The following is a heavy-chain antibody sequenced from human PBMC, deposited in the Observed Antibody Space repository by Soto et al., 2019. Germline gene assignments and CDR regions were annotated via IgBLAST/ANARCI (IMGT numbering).Heavy chain of an antibody. CDR2: IYYSGST. V-gene: IGHV4-31*03. D-gene: IGHD3-3*01. CDR3: ARGEATIFFGDRVYNWFDP. CDR1: GGSISSGGYY. Sequence: QVQLQESGPGLVKPSQTLSLTCTVSGGSISSGGYYWSWIRQHPGKGLEWIGYIYYSGSTYYNPSLKSRVTITVDTCKNQFSVKLRCVSAAETAVYYCARGEATIFFGDRVYNWFDPWGQGTLVTVSS. J-gene: IGHJ5*02.